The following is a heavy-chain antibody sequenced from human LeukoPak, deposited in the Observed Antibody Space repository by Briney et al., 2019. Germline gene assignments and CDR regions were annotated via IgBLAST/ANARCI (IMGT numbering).Heavy chain of an antibody. CDR1: GFTFSSYA. V-gene: IGHV3-23*01. Sequence: QSGGSLRLSCAASGFTFSSYAMSWVRQAPGKGLEWVSAISGSGGSTYYADSVKGRFTISRDNSKNTLYLQMNSLRAEDTAVYYCAKDRYYDSSRANFDYWGQGTLVTVSS. CDR2: ISGSGGST. D-gene: IGHD3-22*01. CDR3: AKDRYYDSSRANFDY. J-gene: IGHJ4*02.